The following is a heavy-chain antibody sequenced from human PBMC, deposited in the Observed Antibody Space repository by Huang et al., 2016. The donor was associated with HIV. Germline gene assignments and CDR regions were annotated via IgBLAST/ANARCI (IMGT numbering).Heavy chain of an antibody. CDR3: AKRGGAWGSPYAFDL. CDR2: ISPRFGTR. V-gene: IGHV1-69*13. Sequence: QVQLVQSGAEVRKPGSSVKVSCRASGGSFNHFGINWVRQAPGQGLEWMGGISPRFGTRNDAQRFHGRVTITADETTGVVYMELSSLRSDDTAVYFCAKRGGAWGSPYAFDLWGPGTMVTVSS. CDR1: GGSFNHFG. J-gene: IGHJ3*01. D-gene: IGHD3-16*01.